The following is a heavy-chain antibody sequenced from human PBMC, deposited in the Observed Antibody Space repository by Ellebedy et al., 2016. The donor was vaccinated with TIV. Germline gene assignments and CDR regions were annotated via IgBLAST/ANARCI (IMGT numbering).Heavy chain of an antibody. Sequence: MPLETLSLTCNVSGASIDSGRYCWAWIRQSPGKGLEWIGNICYRVNTYYNPSLKSRVIISADTSKNLFSLRLSSVTAADTAVYYCASLDVAVANWFDPWGHGTLVTVSS. CDR1: GASIDSGRYC. V-gene: IGHV4-39*01. J-gene: IGHJ5*02. CDR2: ICYRVNT. D-gene: IGHD3-10*02. CDR3: ASLDVAVANWFDP.